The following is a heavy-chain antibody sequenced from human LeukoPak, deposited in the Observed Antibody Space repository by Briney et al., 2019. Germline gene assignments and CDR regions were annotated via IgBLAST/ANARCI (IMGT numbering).Heavy chain of an antibody. D-gene: IGHD5-24*01. CDR2: INPNSGGT. Sequence: ASVKVSCKASGYTFTGYYIHWVRQAPGQGLEWMGWINPNSGGTNYAQKFQGRVTMTRDTSINAVYMELSRLRSDDTAVYYCARDGRDGYNLVHYWGQGTLVTVSS. J-gene: IGHJ4*02. V-gene: IGHV1-2*02. CDR1: GYTFTGYY. CDR3: ARDGRDGYNLVHY.